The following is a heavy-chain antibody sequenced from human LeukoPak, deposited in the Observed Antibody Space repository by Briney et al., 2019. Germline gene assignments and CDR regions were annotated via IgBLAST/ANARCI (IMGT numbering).Heavy chain of an antibody. Sequence: PSETLSLTCTVSGGSISSSSYYWGWIRQPPGKGLEWIGSIYYSGSTYYNPSLKSRVTISVDTSKNQFSLKLSSVTAADTAVYYCARAQRGSFRSLDYWGQGTLVTVSS. CDR3: ARAQRGSFRSLDY. CDR1: GGSISSSSYY. D-gene: IGHD1-26*01. V-gene: IGHV4-39*07. CDR2: IYYSGST. J-gene: IGHJ4*02.